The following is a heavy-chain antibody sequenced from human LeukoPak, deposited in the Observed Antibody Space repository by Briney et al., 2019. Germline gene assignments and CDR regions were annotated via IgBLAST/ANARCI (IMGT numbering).Heavy chain of an antibody. D-gene: IGHD3-22*01. V-gene: IGHV3-48*03. CDR1: AFTLSSYE. J-gene: IGHJ3*02. CDR3: ARWYYNDSCGYYDGRFDAFDM. CDR2: ISSSGRII. Sequence: GRSLRLSCAPSAFTLSSYETSWVRHPPGKGLGWVSSISSSGRIIDYADSLKGRFSISRVNAKNSQYLQMNSLRAEDTAVYYCARWYYNDSCGYYDGRFDAFDMWGQGTVVTVSS.